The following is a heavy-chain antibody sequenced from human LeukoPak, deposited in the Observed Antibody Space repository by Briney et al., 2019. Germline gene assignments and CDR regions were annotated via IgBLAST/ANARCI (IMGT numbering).Heavy chain of an antibody. J-gene: IGHJ3*02. CDR1: GFTFSSYA. V-gene: IGHV3-23*01. D-gene: IGHD2-15*01. CDR3: AKPGRYCSGGSCRKGVDAFDI. CDR2: ISGSGGST. Sequence: GGSLRLSCAASGFTFSSYAMSWVRQAPGKGLEWVSAISGSGGSTYYADSVKGRFTISRDNSKNTLYLQMNSLRAEDTAVYYCAKPGRYCSGGSCRKGVDAFDIWGQGTTVTVSS.